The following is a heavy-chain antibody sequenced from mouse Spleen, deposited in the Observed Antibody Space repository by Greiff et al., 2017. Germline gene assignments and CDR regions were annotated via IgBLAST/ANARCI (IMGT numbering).Heavy chain of an antibody. CDR3: ARSYDYDGTRYWYFDV. D-gene: IGHD2-4*01. J-gene: IGHJ1*03. V-gene: IGHV1-55*01. CDR1: GYTFTSYW. CDR2: IYPGSGST. Sequence: QVQLQQPGAELVKPGASVKTSCKASGYTFTSYWITWVKQRPGQGLEWIGDIYPGSGSTNYNEKFKSKATLTVDTSSSTAYMQLSSLTSEDSAVYYCARSYDYDGTRYWYFDVWGTGTTVTVSS.